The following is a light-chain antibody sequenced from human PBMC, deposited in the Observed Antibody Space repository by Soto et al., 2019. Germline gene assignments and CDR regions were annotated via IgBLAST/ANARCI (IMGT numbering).Light chain of an antibody. V-gene: IGLV2-8*01. Sequence: QSVLTQPPSASGSPGQSVTISCTGTSSDVGGYNYVSWYQQHPGKAPKLMIYEVSKRPSGVPDRFSGSKSGNTASLTVSGLQAEDEADYYCSSYAGSKTLVFGGGTQLTVL. CDR1: SSDVGGYNY. CDR3: SSYAGSKTLV. CDR2: EVS. J-gene: IGLJ2*01.